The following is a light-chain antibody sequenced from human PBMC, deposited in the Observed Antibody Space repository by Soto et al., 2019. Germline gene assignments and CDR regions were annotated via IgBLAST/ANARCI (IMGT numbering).Light chain of an antibody. Sequence: DIQMTQSPSTLSASVGDRVIITCRASQSISSWLAWYQQKPGKAPKVLIYKASSLESRVPPRFSGSGSGTEFTLTISSLQPDDFATYYCQHYNSYPLTFGGGTKVDIK. CDR1: QSISSW. V-gene: IGKV1-5*03. J-gene: IGKJ4*01. CDR2: KAS. CDR3: QHYNSYPLT.